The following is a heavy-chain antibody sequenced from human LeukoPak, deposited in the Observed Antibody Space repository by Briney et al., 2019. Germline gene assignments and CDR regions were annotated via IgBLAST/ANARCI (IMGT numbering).Heavy chain of an antibody. Sequence: VQPGGSLRLSCAASGFTFSSYAMSWVRQAPGKGLEWVSAISGSGGTTYYADSVKGRFTISRDNSKNTLYLQMNSLRAEDTAVYYCAKDGYDYYYYYMDVWGRGTAVTVSS. J-gene: IGHJ6*03. CDR3: AKDGYDYYYYYMDV. CDR1: GFTFSSYA. V-gene: IGHV3-23*01. CDR2: ISGSGGTT. D-gene: IGHD1-1*01.